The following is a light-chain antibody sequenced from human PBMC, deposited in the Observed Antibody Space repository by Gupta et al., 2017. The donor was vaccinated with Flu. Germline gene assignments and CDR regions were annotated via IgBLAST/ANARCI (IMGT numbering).Light chain of an antibody. J-gene: IGKJ2*03. CDR1: KDIGNV. Sequence: DIQMTQSPSSLSASVGDRVTVTCRASKDIGNVLAWYQQKQGRAPKRLIYAASSLQSEVPSRFSGSGSGTEVFTTISGLQPEDFATYYYLQQHSYRYSFGQGTKLEIK. V-gene: IGKV1-17*01. CDR3: LQQHSYRYS. CDR2: AAS.